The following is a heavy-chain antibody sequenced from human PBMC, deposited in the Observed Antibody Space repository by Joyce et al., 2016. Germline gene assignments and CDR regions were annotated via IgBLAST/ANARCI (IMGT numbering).Heavy chain of an antibody. V-gene: IGHV1-69*12. CDR2: INPIVGTV. CDR3: ARGHDWYAA. CDR1: GGAFGSYT. Sequence: QVQLVQSGTEVKKPGSSVQVSCKASGGAFGSYTITWLRQAPGQGPEWMGGINPIVGTVKYAQKFQDRVKITADESTNTAYVELSRLRSEDTAVYYCARGHDWYAAWGQGSLVTVSS. J-gene: IGHJ5*02. D-gene: IGHD3-9*01.